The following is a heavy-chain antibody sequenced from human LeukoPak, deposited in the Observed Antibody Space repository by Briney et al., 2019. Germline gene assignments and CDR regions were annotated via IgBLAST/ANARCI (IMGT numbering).Heavy chain of an antibody. V-gene: IGHV3-23*01. Sequence: GGSLRLSCAASGFTFSSYAMHWVRQAPGKGLEWVSAISGSGGSTYYADSVKGRLTISRDNSKNTLYLQMNSLRAEDTAVYYCAKLAATLYYYGMDVWGQGTTVTVSS. CDR2: ISGSGGST. J-gene: IGHJ6*02. CDR3: AKLAATLYYYGMDV. D-gene: IGHD6-25*01. CDR1: GFTFSSYA.